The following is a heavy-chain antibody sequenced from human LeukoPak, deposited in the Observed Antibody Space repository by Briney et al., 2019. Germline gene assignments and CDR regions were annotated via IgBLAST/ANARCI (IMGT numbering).Heavy chain of an antibody. Sequence: GGSLRLSCAASGFTFSSCAMSWVRQAPGKGLEWVSAISGSGGSTYYADSVKGRFTISRDNSKNTLFLQMNSLRAEDTAVYYCAKRPAYYYDSSSYYYFDYWGQGTLVTVYS. CDR1: GFTFSSCA. V-gene: IGHV3-23*01. D-gene: IGHD3-22*01. CDR2: ISGSGGST. CDR3: AKRPAYYYDSSSYYYFDY. J-gene: IGHJ4*02.